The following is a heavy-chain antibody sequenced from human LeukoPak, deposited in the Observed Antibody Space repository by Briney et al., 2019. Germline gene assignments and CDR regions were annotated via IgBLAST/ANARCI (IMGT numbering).Heavy chain of an antibody. D-gene: IGHD1-20*01. CDR1: GFTFSSHA. V-gene: IGHV3-21*01. CDR2: ISSSSSYI. Sequence: PGGSLRLSCAASGFTFSSHAMSWVRQAPGKGLEWVSSISSSSSYIYYADSVKGRFTISRDNAKNSLYLQMNSLRAEDTAVYYCARDNGMSNGMDVWGQGTTVTVSS. CDR3: ARDNGMSNGMDV. J-gene: IGHJ6*02.